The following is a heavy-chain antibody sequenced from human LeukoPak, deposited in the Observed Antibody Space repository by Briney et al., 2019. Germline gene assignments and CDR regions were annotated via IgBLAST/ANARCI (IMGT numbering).Heavy chain of an antibody. V-gene: IGHV4-39*07. CDR2: IYYSGST. J-gene: IGHJ5*02. D-gene: IGHD3-10*01. Sequence: PSETLSLTCTVSGGSISSSSYYWGWIRQPPGKGLEWIGSIYYSGSTYYNPSLKSRVTISVDTSKNQFSLKLSSVTAADTAVYYCARDRLLGKWFGELLYFDPWGQGTLVTVSS. CDR1: GGSISSSSYY. CDR3: ARDRLLGKWFGELLYFDP.